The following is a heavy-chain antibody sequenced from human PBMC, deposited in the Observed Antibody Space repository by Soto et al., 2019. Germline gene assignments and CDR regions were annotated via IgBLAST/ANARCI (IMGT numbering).Heavy chain of an antibody. V-gene: IGHV1-18*01. CDR3: ARVIMIFGVAPLGSYFDY. CDR2: ISPNNGNT. J-gene: IGHJ4*02. Sequence: QIQLMQSGAEVKRPGASVRVSCKASGYSFSDYGLSWVRQAPGQGLEWMGWISPNNGNTIYGEKFQGRVTMTTDTSTTTAYMELRSLTSDDAAVYYCARVIMIFGVAPLGSYFDYWGQGTLVAVSS. CDR1: GYSFSDYG. D-gene: IGHD3-3*01.